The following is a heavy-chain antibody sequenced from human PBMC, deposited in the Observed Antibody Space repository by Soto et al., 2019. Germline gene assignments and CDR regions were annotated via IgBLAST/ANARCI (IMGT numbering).Heavy chain of an antibody. D-gene: IGHD3-9*01. Sequence: VGSLRLSCAASGFTFSSYDMHWVRQATGKGLEWVSAIGTAGDPYYPGSVKGRFTISRENAKNSLYLQMNSLRAGDTAVYYCARGQLYYDILTGYFSSGMDVWGQGTTVTVSS. V-gene: IGHV3-13*05. J-gene: IGHJ6*02. CDR2: IGTAGDP. CDR1: GFTFSSYD. CDR3: ARGQLYYDILTGYFSSGMDV.